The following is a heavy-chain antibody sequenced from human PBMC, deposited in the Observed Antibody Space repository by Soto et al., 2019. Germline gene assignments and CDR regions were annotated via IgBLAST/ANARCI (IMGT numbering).Heavy chain of an antibody. CDR2: IRSKTDDGAT. D-gene: IGHD6-6*01. CDR1: GFTSSNVW. V-gene: IGHV3-15*01. Sequence: PRVSLRLSCAASGFTSSNVWMNCIRQVPGKGLECVGHIRSKTDDGATDYAAPVKGRFTISRDDSKNMLYLQMSSLKTEDTAVYFCATEGIATRPPFDYWGQGTLVTVSS. J-gene: IGHJ4*02. CDR3: ATEGIATRPPFDY.